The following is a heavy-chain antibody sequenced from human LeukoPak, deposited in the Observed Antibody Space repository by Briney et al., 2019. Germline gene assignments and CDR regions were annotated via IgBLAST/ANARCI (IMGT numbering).Heavy chain of an antibody. D-gene: IGHD2-15*01. J-gene: IGHJ5*02. CDR3: ARYVVAATQYNWFDP. V-gene: IGHV4-34*01. Sequence: SETLSLTCAVYGGSFSGYYWSWIRQPPGKGLEWIGEINHSGSTNYNPSLKSRVTISVDTSKNQFSLKLSSVTAADTAVYYCARYVVAATQYNWFDPWGQGTLVTASS. CDR1: GGSFSGYY. CDR2: INHSGST.